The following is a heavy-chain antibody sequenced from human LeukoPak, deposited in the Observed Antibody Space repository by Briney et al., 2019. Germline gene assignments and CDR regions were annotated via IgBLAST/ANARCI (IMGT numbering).Heavy chain of an antibody. J-gene: IGHJ5*02. Sequence: GGSLRLSCAASGFTFSSYGMHWVRQAPGKGLEWVAVISYDGSNKYYAGSVKGRFTISRDNSKNTLYLQMNSLRAEDTAVYYCAKNLGITMIVGFDPWGQGTLVTVSS. V-gene: IGHV3-30*18. CDR1: GFTFSSYG. D-gene: IGHD3-22*01. CDR2: ISYDGSNK. CDR3: AKNLGITMIVGFDP.